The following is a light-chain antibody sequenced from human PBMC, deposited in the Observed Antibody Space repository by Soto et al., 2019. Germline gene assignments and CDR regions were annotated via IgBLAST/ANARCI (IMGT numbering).Light chain of an antibody. V-gene: IGKV3-20*01. J-gene: IGKJ5*01. CDR3: QHYAGGSRIT. Sequence: EIVLPQSPGPLSSSPGARATLSCRASQSVSSRLAWYQQKPGQAPRLLISGASSRATGIPDRFSGSGFGTDFTLTISRLEPEDFALYYCQHYAGGSRITFGQGTRLEIK. CDR1: QSVSSR. CDR2: GAS.